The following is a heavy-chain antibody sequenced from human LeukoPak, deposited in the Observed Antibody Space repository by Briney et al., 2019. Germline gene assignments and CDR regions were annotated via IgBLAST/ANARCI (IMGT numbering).Heavy chain of an antibody. Sequence: PGGSMRLFCAHSGFTLADYAIHWVRHAPGGGLVRVCLTSGYGGTTYYAAYVKGRFTISRDNRKNSLFLQMNSLRSEDTALYYCAKDMVWGWYFDLWGRGTLVTVSS. CDR1: GFTLADYA. CDR2: TSGYGGTT. CDR3: AKDMVWGWYFDL. J-gene: IGHJ2*01. D-gene: IGHD7-27*01. V-gene: IGHV3-43*02.